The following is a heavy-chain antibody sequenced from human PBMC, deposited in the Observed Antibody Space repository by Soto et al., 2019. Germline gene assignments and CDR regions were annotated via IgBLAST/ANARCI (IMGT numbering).Heavy chain of an antibody. Sequence: QVQLQESGPGLVKPSQTLSLTCTVSGGSISSDDYYWSWIRQPPGKGLEWIGYIFYSGSTYYHPSLKSRLTISLDTSKNQFSLKLSSVSAADTAVYYCARDRSNSPDYFDYWGQGTLVTVSS. V-gene: IGHV4-30-4*01. CDR2: IFYSGST. D-gene: IGHD6-6*01. CDR3: ARDRSNSPDYFDY. J-gene: IGHJ4*02. CDR1: GGSISSDDYY.